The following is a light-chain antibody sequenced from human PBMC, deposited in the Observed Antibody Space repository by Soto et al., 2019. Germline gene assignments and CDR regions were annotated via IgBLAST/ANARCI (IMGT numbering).Light chain of an antibody. CDR3: QQYNNWHPLT. J-gene: IGKJ4*01. Sequence: ETVLTQSPGTMSVSPGERATLSCRPSQSVSINLAWYQQKPGQAPRLLIYDASTRATGIPARFSGSGSGTEFTLTISSLQSKDFAVYYCQQYNNWHPLTFGGGTKVDI. V-gene: IGKV3D-15*01. CDR2: DAS. CDR1: QSVSIN.